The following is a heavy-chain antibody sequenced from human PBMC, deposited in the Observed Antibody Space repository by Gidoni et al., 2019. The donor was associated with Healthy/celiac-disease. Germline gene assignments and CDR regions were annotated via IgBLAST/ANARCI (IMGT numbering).Heavy chain of an antibody. CDR2: IWYDGSNK. J-gene: IGHJ4*02. Sequence: QVQLVESGGGVVQPGRSLRLSCAASGFTFSSYGMHWVRQAPGKGLEWVAVIWYDGSNKYYADSVKGRFTISRDNSKNTLYLQMNSLRAEDTAVYYCARDLGMVRGVTVDYWGQGTLVTVSS. D-gene: IGHD3-10*01. V-gene: IGHV3-33*01. CDR1: GFTFSSYG. CDR3: ARDLGMVRGVTVDY.